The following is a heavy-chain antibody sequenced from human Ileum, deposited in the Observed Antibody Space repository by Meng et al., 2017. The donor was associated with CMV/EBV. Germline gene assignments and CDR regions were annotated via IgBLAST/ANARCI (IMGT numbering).Heavy chain of an antibody. D-gene: IGHD6-19*01. CDR3: ARKGSGWPIDY. J-gene: IGHJ4*02. CDR1: GLTLSDYS. CDR2: LRFDGTTK. Sequence: GESLKISCVASGLTLSDYSFHWVRQAPGKGLEWVAFLRFDGTTKYYPDSVKGRFTISRDHSGHTLFLEMNSLRDEDTAVYYCARKGSGWPIDYWGQGTLVTVSS. V-gene: IGHV3-30*02.